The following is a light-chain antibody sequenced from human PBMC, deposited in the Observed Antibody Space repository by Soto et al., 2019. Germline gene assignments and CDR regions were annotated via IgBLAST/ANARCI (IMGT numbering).Light chain of an antibody. CDR1: QGIGYN. CDR3: RKYNSALPLT. CDR2: AAS. J-gene: IGKJ4*01. Sequence: DIQLTQSPSSLSASVGDRVTITCRASQGIGYNLAWYQQRPGKVPRLLMYAASTLHSGVPSRFSGSGSGTDFTLTITGLQPEDVAIYDCRKYNSALPLTFGGGTTVEIK. V-gene: IGKV1-27*01.